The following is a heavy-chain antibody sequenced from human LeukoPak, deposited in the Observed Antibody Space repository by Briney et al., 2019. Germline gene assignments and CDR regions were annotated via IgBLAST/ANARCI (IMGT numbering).Heavy chain of an antibody. Sequence: ASVKVSCKASGYTFTSNGITWVRQTPGQGPEWMGWIGAYNGQTNYAQSLQGRVAMTTDTSTSTAYMELRSLRSDDTAVYYCARRSGSGSYIDYWGQGTLVTVSS. D-gene: IGHD3-10*01. CDR3: ARRSGSGSYIDY. V-gene: IGHV1-18*01. CDR2: IGAYNGQT. J-gene: IGHJ4*02. CDR1: GYTFTSNG.